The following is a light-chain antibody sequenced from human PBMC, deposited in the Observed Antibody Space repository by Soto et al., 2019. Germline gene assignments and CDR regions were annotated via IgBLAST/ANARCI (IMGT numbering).Light chain of an antibody. J-gene: IGKJ4*01. CDR1: QSVFYSSNNKNY. CDR2: WAS. V-gene: IGKV4-1*01. CDR3: KQYYDTRLT. Sequence: DIVMTQSPDSLAVSLGERATINCKSSQSVFYSSNNKNYLAWYQQKPGQPPTLLIYWASTRESGVPDRFSGSGSETNFTLTISSLQAEDVAVYYCKQYYDTRLTFGGGTKVEIK.